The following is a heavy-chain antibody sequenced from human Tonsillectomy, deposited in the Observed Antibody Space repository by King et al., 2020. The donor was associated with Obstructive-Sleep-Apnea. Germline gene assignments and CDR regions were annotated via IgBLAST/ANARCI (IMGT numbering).Heavy chain of an antibody. J-gene: IGHJ4*02. CDR1: GGSISRSSYS. CDR3: ARDYGDVRYFDY. Sequence: QLQESGPGLVKPSETLPLTCTVSGGSISRSSYSWGWIRQPPGKGPEWVGTIYRSGSTYYNPSLKSRVTISVDTSKNQFSLKLTSVPAADTAVYYCARDYGDVRYFDYWGRGTLVTVSS. CDR2: IYRSGST. D-gene: IGHD4-17*01. V-gene: IGHV4-39*07.